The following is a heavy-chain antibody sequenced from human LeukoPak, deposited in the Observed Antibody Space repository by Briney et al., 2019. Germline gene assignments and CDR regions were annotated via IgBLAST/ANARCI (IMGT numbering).Heavy chain of an antibody. J-gene: IGHJ4*02. CDR2: ISGSGGST. Sequence: PGGSLRLSCAASGFTFSSYGMHWVRQAPGKGLEWVSAISGSGGSTYYADSVKGRFTISRDNANNALYLQMNNLRAEDTAVYYCARRTRGSSGGYFDYWGQGTLVAVYS. CDR3: ARRTRGSSGGYFDY. CDR1: GFTFSSYG. V-gene: IGHV3-23*01. D-gene: IGHD1-26*01.